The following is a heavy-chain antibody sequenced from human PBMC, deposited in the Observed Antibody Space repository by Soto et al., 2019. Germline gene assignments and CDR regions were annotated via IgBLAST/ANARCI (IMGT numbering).Heavy chain of an antibody. CDR3: ARLRCGGSCYSGYYYYGMDV. V-gene: IGHV4-39*01. CDR2: IYYSGST. D-gene: IGHD2-15*01. J-gene: IGHJ6*02. CDR1: GGSISSSIYY. Sequence: PSETLSLTCTVSGGSISSSIYYWGWIRQPPGKGLEWIGSIYYSGSTYYNPSLKSRVTISVDTSKNQFSLKLSSVTAADTAVYYCARLRCGGSCYSGYYYYGMDVWGQGTTVTVSS.